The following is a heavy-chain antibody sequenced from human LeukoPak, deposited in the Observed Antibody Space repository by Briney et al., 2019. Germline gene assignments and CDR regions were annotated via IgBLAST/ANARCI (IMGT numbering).Heavy chain of an antibody. D-gene: IGHD3-3*01. CDR2: ISSSSSYI. CDR1: GFTFSSYS. CDR3: ARDTRDFWSGYSYYFDY. Sequence: GGSPRLSCAASGFTFSSYSMNWVRQAPGKGLEWVSSISSSSSYIYYADSVKGRFTISRDNAKNSLYLQMNSLRAEDTAVYYCARDTRDFWSGYSYYFDYWGQGTLVTVSS. J-gene: IGHJ4*02. V-gene: IGHV3-21*01.